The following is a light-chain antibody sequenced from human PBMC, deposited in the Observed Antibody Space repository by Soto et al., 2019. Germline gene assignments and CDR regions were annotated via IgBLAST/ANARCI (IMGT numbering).Light chain of an antibody. V-gene: IGKV3-11*01. Sequence: EIVLTQSPGTLSLSPGERATLSCRASQSVSTYLAWYQQKPGQAPRLLIYDAFNRATGVPARFRGSGSGTDFTLTISGLEPEDFAVYYCQQRINWPLTFGGGTKVDIK. CDR3: QQRINWPLT. J-gene: IGKJ4*01. CDR1: QSVSTY. CDR2: DAF.